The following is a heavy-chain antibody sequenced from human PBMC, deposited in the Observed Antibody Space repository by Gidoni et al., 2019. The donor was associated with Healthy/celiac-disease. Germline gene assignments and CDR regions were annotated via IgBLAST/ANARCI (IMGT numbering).Heavy chain of an antibody. Sequence: QVQLVGSGGGVVQPGRSLRLSWAASALTVSIYAMHCVRQAPGKRLEWVAVISYEGSNKYYADSVKGRVTISRDNSKNTLCLQMNSVRAEDTAVYYCARDSFGCSSTSCYSAYYYYGIDVWGQGTTVTVSS. CDR3: ARDSFGCSSTSCYSAYYYYGIDV. J-gene: IGHJ6*02. D-gene: IGHD2-2*01. CDR2: ISYEGSNK. V-gene: IGHV3-30-3*01. CDR1: ALTVSIYA.